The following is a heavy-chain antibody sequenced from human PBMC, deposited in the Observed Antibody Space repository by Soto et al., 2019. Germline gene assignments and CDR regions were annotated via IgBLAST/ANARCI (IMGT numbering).Heavy chain of an antibody. J-gene: IGHJ6*02. CDR3: ARVEVVRGVISDYYYGMEV. Sequence: SETLSLTCAVYGGSFSGYYWSWIRQPPGKGLEWIGEINHSGSTNYNPSLKSRVTISVDTSKNQFSLKLSSVTAADTAVYYCARVEVVRGVISDYYYGMEVWGQGTTVTVSS. V-gene: IGHV4-34*01. CDR2: INHSGST. D-gene: IGHD3-10*01. CDR1: GGSFSGYY.